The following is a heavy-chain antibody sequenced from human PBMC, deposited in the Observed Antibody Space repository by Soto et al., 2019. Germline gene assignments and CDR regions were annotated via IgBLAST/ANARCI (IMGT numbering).Heavy chain of an antibody. CDR3: ATNGSSVVLDS. Sequence: SVKVSWKASGDTFNIYTFNWVRQAPGQGLEWMGGIFAMFGSPHNAEKFQHRLTITADDSTTTVYMELSDLRSEDTAVYYCATNGSSVVLDSWGQGTLVTVSS. V-gene: IGHV1-69*13. D-gene: IGHD3-10*01. CDR1: GDTFNIYT. CDR2: IFAMFGSP. J-gene: IGHJ4*02.